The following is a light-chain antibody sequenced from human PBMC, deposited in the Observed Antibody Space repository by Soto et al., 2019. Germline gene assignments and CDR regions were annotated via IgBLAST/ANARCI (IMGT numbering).Light chain of an antibody. CDR1: QIISRW. V-gene: IGKV1-5*01. CDR2: DAS. J-gene: IGKJ2*03. Sequence: DIQMTPSPSTLSASVADRVTITCRASQIISRWLAWYQQKPGKAPKLLIYDASSLESGVPSRFSGSGSGTEFSLTISSLQPDDFATYYCQQYNNYLYSFGQGTKVDIK. CDR3: QQYNNYLYS.